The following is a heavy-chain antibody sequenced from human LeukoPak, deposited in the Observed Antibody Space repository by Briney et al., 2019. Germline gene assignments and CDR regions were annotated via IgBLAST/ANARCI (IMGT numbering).Heavy chain of an antibody. Sequence: GGSLRLSCAASGFTFDSFAMNWVRQAPGKGLEWVSSISRGGETTYYADSVEGRFTISRVNSKNTLSLHMISLRADDTAVYYCAKQYIVTTWYWFGSWGQGTLVTVSS. CDR3: AKQYIVTTWYWFGS. CDR1: GFTFDSFA. V-gene: IGHV3-23*01. J-gene: IGHJ5*01. D-gene: IGHD4-17*01. CDR2: ISRGGETT.